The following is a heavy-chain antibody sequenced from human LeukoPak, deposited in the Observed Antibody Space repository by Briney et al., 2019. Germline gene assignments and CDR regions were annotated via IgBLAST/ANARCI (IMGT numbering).Heavy chain of an antibody. Sequence: PGGSLRLSCTASGLTFSSCAMSWVRQAPGKGLEWVSAISGSGGGTYYADSVRGRFTISRDNAKNLLYMQMNSLRAEDTAVYYCARDRGYSTFDIWGQGTMVTVSS. D-gene: IGHD5-18*01. CDR2: ISGSGGGT. CDR1: GLTFSSCA. J-gene: IGHJ3*02. V-gene: IGHV3-23*01. CDR3: ARDRGYSTFDI.